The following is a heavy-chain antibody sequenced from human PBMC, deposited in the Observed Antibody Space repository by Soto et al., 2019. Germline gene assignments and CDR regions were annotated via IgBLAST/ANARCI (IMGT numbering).Heavy chain of an antibody. CDR2: IYPGDSDT. Sequence: GESLKISCKGSGYSFTSYWIGWVRQMPGKGLEWMGIIYPGDSDTRYSPSFQGQVTISADKSISTAYLQWSSLKASDTAMYYCARIRTAAAGLPYYGMDVWGQGTTVTVSS. V-gene: IGHV5-51*01. D-gene: IGHD6-13*01. J-gene: IGHJ6*02. CDR1: GYSFTSYW. CDR3: ARIRTAAAGLPYYGMDV.